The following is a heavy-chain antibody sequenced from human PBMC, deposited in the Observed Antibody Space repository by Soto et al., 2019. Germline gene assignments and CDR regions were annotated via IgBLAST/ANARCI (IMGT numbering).Heavy chain of an antibody. D-gene: IGHD5-18*01. CDR1: GFTFSSYS. V-gene: IGHV3-48*02. J-gene: IGHJ6*02. CDR3: ARGGMDTAMVYYYYGMDV. CDR2: ISSSSSTI. Sequence: GGSLRLSCAASGFTFSSYSMNWVRQAPGKGLEWVSYISSSSSTIYYADSVKGRFTISRDNAKNSLYLQMNSLRDEDTAVYYCARGGMDTAMVYYYYGMDVWGQGTTVTAP.